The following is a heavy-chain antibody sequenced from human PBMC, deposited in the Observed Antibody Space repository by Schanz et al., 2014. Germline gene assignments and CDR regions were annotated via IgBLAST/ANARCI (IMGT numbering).Heavy chain of an antibody. CDR1: GFSFGTYA. D-gene: IGHD2-15*01. J-gene: IGHJ5*01. V-gene: IGHV3-23*01. CDR2: ISGSGGST. CDR3: AKTPREYCNYDNCPNWFDS. Sequence: EVHLLESGGGLVQPGGSLRLSCAASGFSFGTYAMSWVRQAPGKGLEWVSAISGSGGSTYYADSVKGRFTISRDNSKNTLYLQMNSLRAEDTAVYYCAKTPREYCNYDNCPNWFDSWGQGTLVTASS.